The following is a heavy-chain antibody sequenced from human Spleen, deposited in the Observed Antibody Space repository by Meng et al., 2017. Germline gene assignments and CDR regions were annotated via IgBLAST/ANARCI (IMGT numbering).Heavy chain of an antibody. CDR1: GFTFSSYA. CDR2: ISYDGSNK. CDR3: ARGLLGYCSGGSCYSVGY. J-gene: IGHJ4*02. Sequence: GESLKISCAASGFTFSSYAMHWVRQAPGKGLEWVAVISYDGSNKYYADSVKGRFTISRDNSKNTLYLQLNSLRAEDTAVYYCARGLLGYCSGGSCYSVGYWGQGTLVTLSS. D-gene: IGHD2-15*01. V-gene: IGHV3-30*04.